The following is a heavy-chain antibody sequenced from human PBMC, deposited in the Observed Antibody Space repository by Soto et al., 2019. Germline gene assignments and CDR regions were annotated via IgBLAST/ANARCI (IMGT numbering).Heavy chain of an antibody. CDR2: IFSNDEK. J-gene: IGHJ4*02. Sequence: QVTLKESGPVLVKPTETLTLTCTVSGFSLSNARMGVSWIRQPPGKALEWLAHIFSNDEKSYSTSLKSRLTISKDTSKSQVVLTMTNMDPVDTATYYCARMCIAAAGAPLDYWGQGTLVTVSS. CDR1: GFSLSNARMG. D-gene: IGHD6-13*01. V-gene: IGHV2-26*01. CDR3: ARMCIAAAGAPLDY.